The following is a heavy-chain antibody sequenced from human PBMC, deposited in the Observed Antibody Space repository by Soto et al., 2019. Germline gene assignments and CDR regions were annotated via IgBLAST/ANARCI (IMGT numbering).Heavy chain of an antibody. Sequence: GGSLRLSCAASGFTFSNAWMSWVRQAPGKGLEWVGRIKSKTDGGTTDYAAPVKGRFTISRDDSKNTLYLQMNSLKTEDTAVFYCTTSGCSYGYHFDYWGQGTLVTVSS. CDR3: TTSGCSYGYHFDY. J-gene: IGHJ4*02. V-gene: IGHV3-15*01. D-gene: IGHD5-18*01. CDR2: IKSKTDGGTT. CDR1: GFTFSNAW.